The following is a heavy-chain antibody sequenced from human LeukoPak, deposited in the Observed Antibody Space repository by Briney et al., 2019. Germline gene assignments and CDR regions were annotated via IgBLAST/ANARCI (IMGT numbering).Heavy chain of an antibody. CDR2: ISGSGGST. V-gene: IGHV3-23*01. J-gene: IGHJ5*02. CDR1: GFTFDDYA. Sequence: GRSLRLSCAASGFTFDDYAMHWVRQAPGKGLEWVSAISGSGGSTYYADSVKGRFTISRDNSKNTLYLQMNSLRAEDTAVYYCAKDPYYDILTGYYVWFDPWGQGTLVTVSS. CDR3: AKDPYYDILTGYYVWFDP. D-gene: IGHD3-9*01.